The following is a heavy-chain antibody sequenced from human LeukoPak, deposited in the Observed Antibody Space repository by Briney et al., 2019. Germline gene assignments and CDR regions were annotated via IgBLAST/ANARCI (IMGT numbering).Heavy chain of an antibody. Sequence: PSETLSLTCTVSGGSISSSSYYWGWIRQPPGKGLEWIGYIYYSGSTNYNPSLKSRVTISVDTSKNQFSLKLSSVTAADTAVYYCARGSQYYDSSGYYYDFDYWGQGTLVTVSS. D-gene: IGHD3-22*01. J-gene: IGHJ4*02. CDR2: IYYSGST. CDR1: GGSISSSSYY. CDR3: ARGSQYYDSSGYYYDFDY. V-gene: IGHV4-61*05.